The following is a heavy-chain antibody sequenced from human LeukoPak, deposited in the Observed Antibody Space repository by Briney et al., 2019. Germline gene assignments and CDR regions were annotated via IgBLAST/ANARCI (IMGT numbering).Heavy chain of an antibody. D-gene: IGHD2-15*01. CDR1: GGSLSSFY. CDR3: ARVLRVVAATGSWFDP. CDR2: ISYSGSP. V-gene: IGHV4-59*01. Sequence: PSETLSLTCTVSGGSLSSFYWSWIRQPPGKGLEWIGYISYSGSPNYNPPLKSRVTIAVDTSKNQFSLKVSSVTAADTAVYYCARVLRVVAATGSWFDPWGQGTLVTVSS. J-gene: IGHJ5*02.